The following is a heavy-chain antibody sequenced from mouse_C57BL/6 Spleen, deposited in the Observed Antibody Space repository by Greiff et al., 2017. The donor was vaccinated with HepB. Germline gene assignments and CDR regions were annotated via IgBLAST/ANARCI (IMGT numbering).Heavy chain of an antibody. CDR1: GYTFTDYE. J-gene: IGHJ1*03. CDR2: IDPETGGT. CDR3: TRRTTVVAKGWCFDV. V-gene: IGHV1-15*01. D-gene: IGHD1-1*01. Sequence: VQLQQSGAELVRPGASVTLSCKASGYTFTDYEMHWVKQTPVHGLEWIGAIDPETGGTAYNQKFKGKAILTADKSSSTAYMELRSLTSEDSAVYYCTRRTTVVAKGWCFDVWGTGTTVTVSS.